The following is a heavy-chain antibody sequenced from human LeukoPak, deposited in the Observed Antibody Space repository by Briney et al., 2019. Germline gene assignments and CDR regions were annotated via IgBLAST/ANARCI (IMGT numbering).Heavy chain of an antibody. Sequence: SETLSLTCTVSGYSISSNYYWGWIRQPPGKGLEWIASIYHSGSTYYNPSLKSRVTISLDTSKDQFSLKLTSVTAADTAVYYCAKSGYYDFWSASPNAFDYWGQGTLVTVSS. V-gene: IGHV4-38-2*02. CDR1: GYSISSNYY. CDR3: AKSGYYDFWSASPNAFDY. D-gene: IGHD3-3*01. J-gene: IGHJ4*02. CDR2: IYHSGST.